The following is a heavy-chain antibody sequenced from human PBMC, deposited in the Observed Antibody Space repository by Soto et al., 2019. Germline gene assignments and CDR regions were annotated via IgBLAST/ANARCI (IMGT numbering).Heavy chain of an antibody. CDR1: GFTFSSYA. D-gene: IGHD3-22*01. V-gene: IGHV3-64D*06. Sequence: GGSLRLSCSASGFTFSSYAMHWVRQAPGKGLEYVSAISSNGGSTYYADSVKGRFTISRDNSKNTLYLQMSSLRAEDTAVYYCVKEGYDSSGYYPFDYWGQGTLVTVSP. J-gene: IGHJ4*02. CDR2: ISSNGGST. CDR3: VKEGYDSSGYYPFDY.